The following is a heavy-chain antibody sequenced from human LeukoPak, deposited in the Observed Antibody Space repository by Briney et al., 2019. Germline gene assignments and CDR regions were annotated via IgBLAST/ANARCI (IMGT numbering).Heavy chain of an antibody. Sequence: AGRSLRLSCAASGITFSSYGMHWVRQAPGKGLEWVAVISYDGSNKYYADSVKGRFTISRDNSKNTLYLQMNSLRAEDTAVYYCAKEGHGSSLDYWGQGTLVTVSS. CDR3: AKEGHGSSLDY. CDR2: ISYDGSNK. J-gene: IGHJ4*02. V-gene: IGHV3-30*18. D-gene: IGHD6-13*01. CDR1: GITFSSYG.